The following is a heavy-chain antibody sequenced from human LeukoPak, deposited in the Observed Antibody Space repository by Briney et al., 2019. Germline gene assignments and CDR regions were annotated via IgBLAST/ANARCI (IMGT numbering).Heavy chain of an antibody. Sequence: GGSLRLSCAASGFTFSSYSMNWVRQAPGKGLEWVSSISSSSSYIYYADSVKGRFTISRDNAKNSLYLQMNSLRAEDTAVYYCASPPPPNMGAAAGGFDYWGQGTLVTVSS. V-gene: IGHV3-21*01. CDR3: ASPPPPNMGAAAGGFDY. CDR1: GFTFSSYS. J-gene: IGHJ4*02. D-gene: IGHD6-13*01. CDR2: ISSSSSYI.